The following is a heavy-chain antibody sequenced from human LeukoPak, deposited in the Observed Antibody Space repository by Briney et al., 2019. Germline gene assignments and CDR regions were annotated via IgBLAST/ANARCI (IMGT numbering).Heavy chain of an antibody. CDR3: ARGVEPLAANTLAY. CDR2: LYSDGNT. V-gene: IGHV3-53*01. J-gene: IGHJ4*02. CDR1: GFTVITND. D-gene: IGHD1-14*01. Sequence: GGSLRLFCAASGFTVITNDMTWVRQAPGKGLEWVSVLYSDGNTKYADSVQGRFTISRDNSKNTLYLEMNSLSPDDTAVYYCARGVEPLAANTLAYWGQGTLVTVSS.